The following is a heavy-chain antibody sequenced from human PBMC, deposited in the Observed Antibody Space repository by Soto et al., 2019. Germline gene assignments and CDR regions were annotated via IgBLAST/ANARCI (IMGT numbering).Heavy chain of an antibody. CDR3: ASGGSSSSEAHNWFDP. CDR1: GYTFTGYY. Sequence: ASVKVSCKASGYTFTGYYMHWVRQAPGQGLGWMGWINPNSGGTNYAQKFQGWVTMTRDTSISTAYMELSRLRSDDTAVYYCASGGSSSSEAHNWFDPWGQGTLVTVYS. D-gene: IGHD6-6*01. V-gene: IGHV1-2*04. J-gene: IGHJ5*02. CDR2: INPNSGGT.